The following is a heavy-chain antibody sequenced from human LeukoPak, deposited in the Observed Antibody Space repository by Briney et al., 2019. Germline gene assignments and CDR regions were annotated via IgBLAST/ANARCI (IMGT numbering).Heavy chain of an antibody. V-gene: IGHV4-34*01. CDR2: IYYSGST. D-gene: IGHD2/OR15-2a*01. J-gene: IGHJ4*01. Sequence: SETLSLTCAVYGGSFSAYYWSWIRQPPGKGLEWIGSIYYSGSTYYNPSLKSRVTISVDTSKNQFSLKENSVTAADTAVYYCARAGISPPHYFFDHWGQGTLVTVSS. CDR1: GGSFSAYY. CDR3: ARAGISPPHYFFDH.